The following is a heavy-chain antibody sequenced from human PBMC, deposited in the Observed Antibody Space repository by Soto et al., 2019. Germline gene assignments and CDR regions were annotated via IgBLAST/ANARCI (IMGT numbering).Heavy chain of an antibody. D-gene: IGHD3-10*01. V-gene: IGHV1-3*01. CDR3: ARDLWLGESFRYYFDY. J-gene: IGHJ4*01. Sequence: ASVKVSCKASGYTFTDYSLQWVRQAPGQRLEWMGWVNPASGKTKYSQKFQGRVTITRDTSASTAYMELSSLTSEDTALYYCARDLWLGESFRYYFDYWAQGTLVTVSS. CDR2: VNPASGKT. CDR1: GYTFTDYS.